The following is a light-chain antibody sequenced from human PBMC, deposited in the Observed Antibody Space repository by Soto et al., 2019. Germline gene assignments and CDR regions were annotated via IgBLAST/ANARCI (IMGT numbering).Light chain of an antibody. CDR2: YDS. CDR3: QVWDSSSDHAV. Sequence: SYELTQPPSVSVAPGKTARITCGGNNIGSKSVHWYQQKPGQAPVLVIYYDSDRPSGIPERFSGSNSGNTATLTISRVEAGDEADYYCQVWDSSSDHAVFGGGTQLTSS. CDR1: NIGSKS. V-gene: IGLV3-21*04. J-gene: IGLJ7*01.